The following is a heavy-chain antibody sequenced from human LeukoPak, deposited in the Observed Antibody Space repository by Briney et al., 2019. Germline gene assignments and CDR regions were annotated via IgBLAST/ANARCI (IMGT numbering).Heavy chain of an antibody. CDR3: ARDLVGGGSYYYYYYGMDV. D-gene: IGHD1-26*01. J-gene: IGHJ6*02. CDR2: INPSGGST. V-gene: IGHV1-46*01. CDR1: GYTFTNYY. Sequence: ASVKVSCKASGYTFTNYYMHWVRQAPGQGLEWMGLINPSGGSTSYAQKFQGRVTMTRDTSTSTVYMELSSLRSEDTAVYYCARDLVGGGSYYYYYYGMDVWGQGTTVTVSS.